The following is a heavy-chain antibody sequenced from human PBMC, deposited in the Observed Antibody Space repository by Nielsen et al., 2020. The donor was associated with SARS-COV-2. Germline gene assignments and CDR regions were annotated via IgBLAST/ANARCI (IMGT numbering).Heavy chain of an antibody. CDR1: GFTFSSYA. J-gene: IGHJ4*02. CDR3: AKDGGGYSYGYRASFDY. V-gene: IGHV3-30*18. CDR2: ISYDGSNK. D-gene: IGHD5-18*01. Sequence: GESLKISCAASGFTFSSYAMSWVRQAPGKGLEWVAVISYDGSNKYYADSVKGRFTISRDNSKNTLYLQMNSLRAEDTAVYYCAKDGGGYSYGYRASFDYWGQGTLVTVSS.